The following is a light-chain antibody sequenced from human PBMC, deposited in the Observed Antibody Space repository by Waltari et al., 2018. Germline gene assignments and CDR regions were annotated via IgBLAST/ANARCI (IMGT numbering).Light chain of an antibody. V-gene: IGKV3-20*01. CDR2: GAL. J-gene: IGKJ1*01. Sequence: DIVLTQSPGTLSLSPGERATLSCTASQRVNSGYLAWYQHKPGQAPRLLIYGALYRASCIPDRFSGAGSGIDFTLTISRLEPEDFSVYYCQQYASSPRTFGQGTKVEI. CDR1: QRVNSGY. CDR3: QQYASSPRT.